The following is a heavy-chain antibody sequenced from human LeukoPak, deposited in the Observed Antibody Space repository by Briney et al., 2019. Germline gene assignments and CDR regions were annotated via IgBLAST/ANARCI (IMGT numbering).Heavy chain of an antibody. Sequence: SETLSLTCSVSGGSISSYYWSWIRQPPGKGLEWIGYIYYSGSTNYNPSLKSRVTISLDTSKNQLSLKLSSVTAADTAVYYCARDVGATPGYFDYWGQGTLVTVSS. CDR3: ARDVGATPGYFDY. V-gene: IGHV4-59*01. D-gene: IGHD1-26*01. CDR1: GGSISSYY. J-gene: IGHJ4*02. CDR2: IYYSGST.